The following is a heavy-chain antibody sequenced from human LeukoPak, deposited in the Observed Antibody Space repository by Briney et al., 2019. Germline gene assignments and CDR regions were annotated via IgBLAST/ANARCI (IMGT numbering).Heavy chain of an antibody. CDR1: GLTVTYNY. D-gene: IGHD1-26*01. J-gene: IGHJ4*02. Sequence: GGSLRLSCAASGLTVTYNYMVWLRQAPGKGLEWVAVISYDGSTIYYADSVKGRFTISRDNSKDTLYLQMNSLRADDTAVYYCAKGVGSTGSYFDYWGQGTLVTVSS. V-gene: IGHV3-30*04. CDR2: ISYDGSTI. CDR3: AKGVGSTGSYFDY.